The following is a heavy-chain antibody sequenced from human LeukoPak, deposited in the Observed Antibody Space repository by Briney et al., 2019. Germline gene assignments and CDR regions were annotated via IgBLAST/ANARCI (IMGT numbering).Heavy chain of an antibody. V-gene: IGHV4-39*07. CDR2: IYYSGST. D-gene: IGHD6-19*01. CDR1: GGSISSSSYY. J-gene: IGHJ5*02. CDR3: ARDRAVAGTLDWFDP. Sequence: SETLSLTCTVSGGSISSSSYYWGWIRQPPGKGLEWIGSIYYSGSTYYNPSLKSRVTISVDTSKNQFSLKLSSVTAADTAVYYCARDRAVAGTLDWFDPWGQGTLVTVSS.